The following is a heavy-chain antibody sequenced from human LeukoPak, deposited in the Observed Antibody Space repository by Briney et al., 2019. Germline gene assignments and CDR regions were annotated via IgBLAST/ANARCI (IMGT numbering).Heavy chain of an antibody. CDR2: ISAYNGNT. V-gene: IGHV1-18*01. D-gene: IGHD6-19*01. J-gene: IGHJ5*02. CDR3: ARGHRRQWLSNWFDP. CDR1: GYTFTSYG. Sequence: ASVKVSCKASGYTFTSYGISWVRQAPGQGLEWMGWISAYNGNTNYAQKLQGRVTMTTDTSTSTVYMELSSLRSEDTAVYYCARGHRRQWLSNWFDPWGQGTLVTVSS.